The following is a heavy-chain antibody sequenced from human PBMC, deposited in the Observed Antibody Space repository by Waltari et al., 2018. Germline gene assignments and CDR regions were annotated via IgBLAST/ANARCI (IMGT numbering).Heavy chain of an antibody. CDR3: AREQLVRSGWFDP. Sequence: QVQLVQSGAEVKKPGASVKVSCKAFGYTFTGDYMHWVRQAPGQGLEWMGWINPNSGGTNYAQKFQGRVTMTRDTSISTAYMELSRLRSDDTAVYYCAREQLVRSGWFDPWGQGTLVTVSS. CDR1: GYTFTGDY. CDR2: INPNSGGT. J-gene: IGHJ5*02. V-gene: IGHV1-2*02. D-gene: IGHD6-6*01.